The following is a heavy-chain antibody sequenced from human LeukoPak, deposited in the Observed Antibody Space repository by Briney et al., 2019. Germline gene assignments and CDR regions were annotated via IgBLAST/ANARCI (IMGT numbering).Heavy chain of an antibody. CDR2: IKSETDGGTT. Sequence: GGSLRLSCAASGFTFSNAWMSWVRQAPGKGLEWVGRIKSETDGGTTDYAAPVKGRFTISRDDSKNTLYLQVNSLKTEDTAVYYCTTTFYPPFYYFDYWGQGTLVTVSS. CDR3: TTTFYPPFYYFDY. CDR1: GFTFSNAW. J-gene: IGHJ4*02. D-gene: IGHD2/OR15-2a*01. V-gene: IGHV3-15*01.